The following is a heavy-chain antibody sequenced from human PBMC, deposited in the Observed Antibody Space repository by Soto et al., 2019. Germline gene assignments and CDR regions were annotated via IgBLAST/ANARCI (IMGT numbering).Heavy chain of an antibody. CDR3: AKSAMVRGGGWFDP. J-gene: IGHJ5*02. V-gene: IGHV3-23*01. CDR2: ISGSGGNT. D-gene: IGHD3-10*01. Sequence: EVQLLESGGGLVQPGGSLRLSCAASRFTFSTYAMCWVRQAPGEGLEWVSDISGSGGNTYYADSVKGRFTISRDNSKNTLYLQMNSLRAEDTAVYYCAKSAMVRGGGWFDPWGQGTLVTVSS. CDR1: RFTFSTYA.